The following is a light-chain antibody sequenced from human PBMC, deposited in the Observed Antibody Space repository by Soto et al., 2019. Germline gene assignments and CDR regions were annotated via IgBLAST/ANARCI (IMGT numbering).Light chain of an antibody. CDR1: QSVKSN. V-gene: IGKV3-15*01. J-gene: IGKJ3*01. CDR2: AAS. CDR3: QQYNSWPLT. Sequence: EIVMTQSPVTLSVSPGERATLSCRASQSVKSNLAWYQQKPGQAPRLLIYAASTGATGIPARFSGSGSGSDFTLTISSLQSEDFAVYYCQQYNSWPLTFGPGTKVDIK.